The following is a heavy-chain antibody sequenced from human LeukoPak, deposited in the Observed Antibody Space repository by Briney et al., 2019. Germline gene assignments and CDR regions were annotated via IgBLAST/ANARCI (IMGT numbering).Heavy chain of an antibody. J-gene: IGHJ3*02. Sequence: ASVKVSCKVSGYTFTDYYMRWVKQAPGKGLEWMGLVDPEDGETIYAEKFQGRVPITADTSTDTTYMELSSLRSEDTAVYYCARIYGSGRGDAFDIWGQGTMVTVSS. CDR2: VDPEDGET. D-gene: IGHD3-10*01. CDR3: ARIYGSGRGDAFDI. V-gene: IGHV1-69-2*01. CDR1: GYTFTDYY.